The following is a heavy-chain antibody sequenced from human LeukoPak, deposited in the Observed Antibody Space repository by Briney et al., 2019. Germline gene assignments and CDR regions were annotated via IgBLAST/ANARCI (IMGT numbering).Heavy chain of an antibody. CDR2: ISHTGGT. CDR3: ARAREPLPFTYYFDY. V-gene: IGHV4-38-2*02. J-gene: IGHJ4*02. Sequence: SETLSLTCTVSGFSISSGFYWGWIRQPPGKGLEWIGRISHTGGTYHNPSLRSRVTISVDTSKNQFSLKLSSVAAADTAVYCCARAREPLPFTYYFDYWGQGTPVTVSS. CDR1: GFSISSGFY. D-gene: IGHD1-26*01.